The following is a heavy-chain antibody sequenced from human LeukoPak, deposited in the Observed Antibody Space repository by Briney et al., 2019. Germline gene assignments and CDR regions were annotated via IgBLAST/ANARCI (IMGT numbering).Heavy chain of an antibody. J-gene: IGHJ4*02. Sequence: PGGSLRLSCVASGFTFSDYSMNWVRQAPGKGLEGVSHISSSSSAISYADSAKGRFTISRDNPKKSLLLQVDTLRARDTAGFYCSSRVGALDYWGQGTLVTVSS. CDR3: SSRVGALDY. CDR2: ISSSSSAI. CDR1: GFTFSDYS. V-gene: IGHV3-48*01. D-gene: IGHD1-26*01.